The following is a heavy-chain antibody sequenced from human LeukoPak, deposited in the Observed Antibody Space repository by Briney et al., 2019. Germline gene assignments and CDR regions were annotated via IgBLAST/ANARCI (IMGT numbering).Heavy chain of an antibody. CDR3: ATKQWLAPPPDS. Sequence: GGSLRLSCAASGFTFSKYWMLWVRQAPGKGLESVSGINTDGTVTTYADSVKGRFTVFKDNADNTMFLQMNRIEDQDTAVYYCATKQWLAPPPDSWGQGTPVTVSS. CDR1: GFTFSKYW. V-gene: IGHV3-74*01. CDR2: INTDGTVT. J-gene: IGHJ4*02. D-gene: IGHD6-19*01.